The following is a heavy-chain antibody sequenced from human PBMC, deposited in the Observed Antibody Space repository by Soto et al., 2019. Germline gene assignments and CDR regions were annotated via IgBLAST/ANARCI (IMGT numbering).Heavy chain of an antibody. Sequence: ASVKVSCKVSGYTLTELSMHWVRQAPGKGLEWMGGFDPEDGETIYAQKFQGRVTMTEDTSTDTAYIELSSLRSEDTAVYYCATASASTVGAKDYWGQGTLVTVSS. D-gene: IGHD1-26*01. CDR1: GYTLTELS. V-gene: IGHV1-24*01. CDR3: ATASASTVGAKDY. J-gene: IGHJ4*02. CDR2: FDPEDGET.